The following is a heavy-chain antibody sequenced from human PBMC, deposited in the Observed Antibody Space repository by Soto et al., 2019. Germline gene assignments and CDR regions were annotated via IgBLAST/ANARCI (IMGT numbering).Heavy chain of an antibody. CDR1: GGSISSSSYY. CDR2: IYYSGST. Sequence: SETLSLTCTVSGGSISSSSYYWGWIRQPPGKGLEWIGSIYYSGSTYYNPSLKSRVTIFVGTSKNQFFLKLSSVTGADTAVYYCARHMPYSSGWLLTRGAWPLADYYMDVWGKGTTVTVSS. V-gene: IGHV4-39*01. CDR3: ARHMPYSSGWLLTRGAWPLADYYMDV. J-gene: IGHJ6*03. D-gene: IGHD6-19*01.